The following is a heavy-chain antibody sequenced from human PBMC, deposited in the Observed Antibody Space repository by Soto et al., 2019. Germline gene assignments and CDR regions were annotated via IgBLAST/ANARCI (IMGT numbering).Heavy chain of an antibody. Sequence: QITLKESGPTLVKPTHPLTLTCTFSGFSLDTSGMSVGWIRQPPGKALEWLALIYWDDDKRYSPSLKSRLTITKDTTKNQVVLTMTNMDPVDTATYYCTRPRGYDFDYWGQGTLVTVSS. CDR1: GFSLDTSGMS. D-gene: IGHD2-15*01. V-gene: IGHV2-5*02. J-gene: IGHJ4*02. CDR3: TRPRGYDFDY. CDR2: IYWDDDK.